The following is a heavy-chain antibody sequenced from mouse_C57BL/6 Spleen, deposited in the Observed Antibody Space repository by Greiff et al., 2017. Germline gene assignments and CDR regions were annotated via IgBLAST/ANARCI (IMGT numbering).Heavy chain of an antibody. J-gene: IGHJ2*01. CDR2: ISYDGSN. V-gene: IGHV3-6*01. Sequence: ESGPGLVKPSQSLSLTCSVTGYSITSGYYWNWIRQFPGNKLEWMGYISYDGSNNYNPSLKNRISITRDTSKNQFFLKLNSVTTEDTATYYCARVGRITTVVATGGYFDYWGQGTTLTVSS. D-gene: IGHD1-1*01. CDR3: ARVGRITTVVATGGYFDY. CDR1: GYSITSGYY.